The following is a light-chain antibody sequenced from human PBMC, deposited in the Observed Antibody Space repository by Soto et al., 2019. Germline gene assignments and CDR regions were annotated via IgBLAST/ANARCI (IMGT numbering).Light chain of an antibody. Sequence: QSVLTQPPSASGTPGQRVTISCSGSSSNIGSNTVNWYQQLPGTAPKLLIYSNNQRPSGVPDRFSGSKSGTSASLAISGLQSEDEADYYCAAWDDSLKGYYVFVPGTKLTVL. CDR3: AAWDDSLKGYYV. V-gene: IGLV1-44*01. CDR2: SNN. J-gene: IGLJ1*01. CDR1: SSNIGSNT.